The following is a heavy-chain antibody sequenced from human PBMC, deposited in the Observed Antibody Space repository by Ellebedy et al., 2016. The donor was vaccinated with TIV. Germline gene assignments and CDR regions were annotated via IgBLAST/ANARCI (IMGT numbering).Heavy chain of an antibody. CDR3: ARVAVAGRRWFDP. D-gene: IGHD6-19*01. Sequence: SETLSLTCTVCGGSISSYYWSWIRQPPGKGLEWIGYIYYSGSTNYNPSLKSRVTISVDTSKNQFSLKLSSVTAADTAVYYCARVAVAGRRWFDPWGQGTLVIVSS. J-gene: IGHJ5*02. V-gene: IGHV4-59*01. CDR2: IYYSGST. CDR1: GGSISSYY.